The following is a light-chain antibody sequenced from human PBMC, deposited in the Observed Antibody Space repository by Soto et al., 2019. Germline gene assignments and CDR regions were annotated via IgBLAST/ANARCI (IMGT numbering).Light chain of an antibody. CDR2: EVN. CDR3: NSFTASTHV. V-gene: IGLV2-18*02. J-gene: IGLJ1*01. Sequence: QSALTQPASVSGSPGQSITISCTGTSSDIGSYNRVSWYQQPPGTAPKLIIYEVNNRPSGVPDRFSGSKSGNTASLTISGLQAEDEADYYCNSFTASTHVFGTGTKVTVL. CDR1: SSDIGSYNR.